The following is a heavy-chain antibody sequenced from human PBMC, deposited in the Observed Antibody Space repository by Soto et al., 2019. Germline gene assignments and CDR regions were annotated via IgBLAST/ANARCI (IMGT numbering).Heavy chain of an antibody. CDR2: IKQDGSEK. CDR1: VCTFSSYW. V-gene: IGHV3-7*01. CDR3: ARDLQRITMVRVVITEGHYGMEV. Sequence: GGSLRLSCASSVCTFSSYWMSCVRHSPGKWLEWVANIKQDGSEKYYVDSVKGRFTISRDNAKNSLYLQMNSLRAEDTAVYYCARDLQRITMVRVVITEGHYGMEVLGQGTTVNVSS. D-gene: IGHD3-10*01. J-gene: IGHJ6*01.